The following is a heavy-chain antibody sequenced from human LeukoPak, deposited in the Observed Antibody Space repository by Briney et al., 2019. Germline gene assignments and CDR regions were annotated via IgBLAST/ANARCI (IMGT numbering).Heavy chain of an antibody. CDR3: ARAAGYGDYRCFDY. CDR2: ISSSSDYI. J-gene: IGHJ4*02. D-gene: IGHD4-17*01. Sequence: KPGGSLRLSCAASGFTFSSESMNWVRQAPGKGLEWVSSISSSSDYIYYADSVKGRFTISRDNAKNSLSPQMNSLRAEDTAVYYCARAAGYGDYRCFDYWGQGTLVTVSS. V-gene: IGHV3-21*01. CDR1: GFTFSSES.